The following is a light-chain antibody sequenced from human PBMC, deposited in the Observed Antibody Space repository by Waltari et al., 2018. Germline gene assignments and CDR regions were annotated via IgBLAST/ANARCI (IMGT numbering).Light chain of an antibody. CDR2: LVS. J-gene: IGKJ2*01. CDR1: QSRLHINGYNS. V-gene: IGKV2-28*01. Sequence: DIVVIQSPLSLLVTPAGPTSIASRSSQSRLHINGYNSLDWYLQKPGQSPQLLLYLVSNRASGVPDRFTGSGSGTDFTLEISRVEAEDVGVYYCMQSLQTPYTFGQGTKLEIK. CDR3: MQSLQTPYT.